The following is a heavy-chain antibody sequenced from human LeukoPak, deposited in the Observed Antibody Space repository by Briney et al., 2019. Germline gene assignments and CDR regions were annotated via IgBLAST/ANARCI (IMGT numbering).Heavy chain of an antibody. CDR3: AKQRRDGYNYFDY. Sequence: SETLSLTCTVSGVSISSSRYYWGWIRHPPGKGLEWIGNIYYSESTYYNPPLKSRVTISVDTSKNQFSLKLSSVTAADTAVYYCAKQRRDGYNYFDYWGQGTLVTVSS. CDR1: GVSISSSRYY. V-gene: IGHV4-39*01. CDR2: IYYSEST. J-gene: IGHJ4*02. D-gene: IGHD5-24*01.